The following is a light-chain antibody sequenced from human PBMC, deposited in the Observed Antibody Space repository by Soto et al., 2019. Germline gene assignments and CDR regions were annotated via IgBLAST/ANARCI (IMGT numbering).Light chain of an antibody. J-gene: IGKJ4*01. CDR2: RAS. CDR1: QTISDW. V-gene: IGKV1-5*03. Sequence: DIQMTQSPSTLSASVGDRVTITCRASQTISDWLAWYQQTPGKAPKLLIYRASTLESGVPSRFSGSGSGTQFPLTISSLQPDDFATYYCQQYNIYPLTFGGGTKLEVK. CDR3: QQYNIYPLT.